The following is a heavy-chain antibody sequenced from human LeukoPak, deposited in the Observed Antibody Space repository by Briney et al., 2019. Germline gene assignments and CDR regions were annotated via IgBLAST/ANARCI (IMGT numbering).Heavy chain of an antibody. D-gene: IGHD2-8*01. J-gene: IGHJ6*03. V-gene: IGHV3-30*02. Sequence: GGSLRLSCAASRFTFSSYGMHWARQAPGKGLEWVAYIQYDGSNEQYADSVKGRFSISRDSSKNILYLQMNRLRAEDTAVYYCAKDRCSNGVGCYYDYMDVWGKGTTVTISS. CDR1: RFTFSSYG. CDR3: AKDRCSNGVGCYYDYMDV. CDR2: IQYDGSNE.